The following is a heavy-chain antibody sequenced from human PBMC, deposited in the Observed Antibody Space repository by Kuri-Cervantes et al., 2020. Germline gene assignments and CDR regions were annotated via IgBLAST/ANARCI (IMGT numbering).Heavy chain of an antibody. Sequence: GGSLRLSCAASGFTFSSYSMNWVRQAPGKGLEWVSYISSSSSTIYYADSVKGRFTISRDNAKSSLYLQMNSLRDEDTAVYYCTYYYDSSGSFDYWGQGTLVTVSS. D-gene: IGHD3-22*01. CDR3: TYYYDSSGSFDY. CDR1: GFTFSSYS. J-gene: IGHJ4*02. V-gene: IGHV3-48*02. CDR2: ISSSSSTI.